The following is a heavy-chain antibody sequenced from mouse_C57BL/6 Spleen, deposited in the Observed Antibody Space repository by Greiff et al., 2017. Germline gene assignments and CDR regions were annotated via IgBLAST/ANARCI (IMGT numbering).Heavy chain of an antibody. CDR2: IGPGSGST. CDR3: AVRDYSNYAMDY. V-gene: IGHV1-77*01. CDR1: GYTFTDYY. J-gene: IGHJ4*01. D-gene: IGHD2-5*01. Sequence: QVQLQQSGAELVKPGASVNISCKASGYTFTDYYLNWVKQRPGQGLEWIGKIGPGSGSTYYNEKFKGKSTLTADKSSSTAYMQLSSLTSEDSAVYFCAVRDYSNYAMDYWGQGTSVTVSS.